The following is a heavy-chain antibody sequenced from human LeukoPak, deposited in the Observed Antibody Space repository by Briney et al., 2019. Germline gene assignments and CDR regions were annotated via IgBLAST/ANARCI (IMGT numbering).Heavy chain of an antibody. V-gene: IGHV3-7*01. CDR2: IKHDGSEK. CDR3: ARDSGHTGYDLLDY. D-gene: IGHD5-12*01. CDR1: GFTFNSYW. J-gene: IGHJ4*02. Sequence: GGSLRLSCADSGFTFNSYWMGWVRQTPGKGLEWVANIKHDGSEKYYVDSVEGRFTISRDNAKNSLFLQMNSLRAEDTAVYYCARDSGHTGYDLLDYWGQGTLVTVSS.